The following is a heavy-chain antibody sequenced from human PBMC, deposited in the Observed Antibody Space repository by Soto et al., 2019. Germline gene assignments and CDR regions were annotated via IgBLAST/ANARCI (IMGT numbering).Heavy chain of an antibody. D-gene: IGHD5-12*01. CDR3: ARDRAIISAPTKEYVFEM. V-gene: IGHV4-59*01. CDR2: IYHSGTA. Sequence: SETLSLTCTVSGGSMNYDYWSWVRQHPGKGLEWIGYIYHSGTAEYNPSLKSRVTLSVDTSKSQFSLRMSSVTTADTAVYYCARDRAIISAPTKEYVFEMWCQGTTVTVSS. CDR1: GGSMNYDY. J-gene: IGHJ6*02.